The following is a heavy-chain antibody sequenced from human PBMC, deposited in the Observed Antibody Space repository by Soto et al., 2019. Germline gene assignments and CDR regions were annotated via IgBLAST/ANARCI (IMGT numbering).Heavy chain of an antibody. CDR1: GGSISSRNYY. CDR3: ASLQVPGNFDY. D-gene: IGHD6-13*01. J-gene: IGHJ4*02. V-gene: IGHV4-39*01. Sequence: ASETLSLTCTVSGGSISSRNYYWAWVRQPPGKGLEWIANIYYSGDTYSRPSLRSRLTVSVDTSKNQFSLKLTSLTAADTAMYYCASLQVPGNFDYWGPGTLVTVSS. CDR2: IYYSGDT.